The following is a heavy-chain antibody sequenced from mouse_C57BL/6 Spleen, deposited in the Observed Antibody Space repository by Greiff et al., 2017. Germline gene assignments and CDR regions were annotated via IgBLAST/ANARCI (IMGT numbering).Heavy chain of an antibody. Sequence: QVQLKQPGAELVKPGASVKMSCKASGYTFTSYWITWVKQRPGQGLEWIGDIYPGSGSTNYNEKFKSKATLTVDTSSSPAYMQLSSLTSEDSAVYYCAREIGSSLDYWGQGTTLTVSS. CDR3: AREIGSSLDY. CDR1: GYTFTSYW. CDR2: IYPGSGST. V-gene: IGHV1-55*01. D-gene: IGHD1-1*01. J-gene: IGHJ2*01.